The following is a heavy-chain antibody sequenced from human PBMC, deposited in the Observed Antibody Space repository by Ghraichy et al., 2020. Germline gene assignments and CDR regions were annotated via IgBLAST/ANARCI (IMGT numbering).Heavy chain of an antibody. CDR3: ARHPNVAAAATVDY. V-gene: IGHV4-39*01. Sequence: SETLSLTCTVSGGSISSSSYYWGWIRQPPGQGLEWIGSIYYSGSTSYHPSLKSRVTISVDTSKNQFSLKLSSVTAADTAVYYCARHPNVAAAATVDYWGQGTLVTVSS. CDR1: GGSISSSSYY. D-gene: IGHD6-13*01. J-gene: IGHJ4*02. CDR2: IYYSGST.